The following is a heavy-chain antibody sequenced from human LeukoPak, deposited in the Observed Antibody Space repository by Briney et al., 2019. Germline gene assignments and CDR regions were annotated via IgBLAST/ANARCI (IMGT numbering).Heavy chain of an antibody. CDR3: ATHRHSSSWYAEPDLVN. CDR2: ICGSGGST. Sequence: PGGSLRLSCAASGFTFSSYAMSWVRQAPGKGLEWVSAICGSGGSTYYADSVKGRFTISRDNSKNTLYLQMNSLRAEDTAVYYCATHRHSSSWYAEPDLVNWGQGTLVTVSS. CDR1: GFTFSSYA. V-gene: IGHV3-23*01. D-gene: IGHD6-13*01. J-gene: IGHJ4*02.